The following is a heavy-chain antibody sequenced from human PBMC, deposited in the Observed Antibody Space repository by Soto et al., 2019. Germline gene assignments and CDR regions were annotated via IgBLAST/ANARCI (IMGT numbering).Heavy chain of an antibody. V-gene: IGHV3-73*01. CDR3: TGLGYIYEYGMDV. J-gene: IGHJ6*02. CDR2: IRSKANSYAT. CDR1: GFTFSGSA. D-gene: IGHD5-18*01. Sequence: EVQLVESGGGLVQPGGSLKLSCAASGFTFSGSAMHWVRQASGKGLEWVGRIRSKANSYATAYAASVKGRFTISRDDSKNTAYLQMNRLKTEDTALYYCTGLGYIYEYGMDVWGQGTTVTGSS.